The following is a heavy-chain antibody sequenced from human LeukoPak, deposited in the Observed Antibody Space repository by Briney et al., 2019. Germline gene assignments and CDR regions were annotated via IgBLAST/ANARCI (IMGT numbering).Heavy chain of an antibody. V-gene: IGHV3-13*01. Sequence: GGSLRLSCAASGFTFSSYDMHWVRQATGKGLEWVSAMGTAGDTYYPGSVKGRFTISRENAKNSLYLQMNSLRAGDTAVYYCARVRRDWGHAFDIWGQGTMVTVSS. J-gene: IGHJ3*02. CDR2: MGTAGDT. D-gene: IGHD7-27*01. CDR1: GFTFSSYD. CDR3: ARVRRDWGHAFDI.